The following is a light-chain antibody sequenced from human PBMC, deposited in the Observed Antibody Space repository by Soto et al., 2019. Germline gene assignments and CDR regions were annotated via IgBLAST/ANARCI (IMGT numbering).Light chain of an antibody. Sequence: GSLSVSPGESVTLSCRASQSVASNLAWYQQKPGQAPRLLIYGTSTRATGVPARFSGSGSGTDFTLTISSLQAADFAVYHCQHYNNWPITFGQGTRLEIK. V-gene: IGKV3-15*01. CDR1: QSVASN. CDR2: GTS. CDR3: QHYNNWPIT. J-gene: IGKJ5*01.